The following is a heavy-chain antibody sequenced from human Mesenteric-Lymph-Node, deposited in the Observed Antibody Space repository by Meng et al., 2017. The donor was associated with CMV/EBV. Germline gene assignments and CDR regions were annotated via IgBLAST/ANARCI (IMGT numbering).Heavy chain of an antibody. CDR2: VSGGGGTT. J-gene: IGHJ4*02. CDR1: GCNSSSYS. V-gene: IGHV3-23*01. D-gene: IGHD3-16*01. CDR3: AKSVSLVLQAYFDF. Sequence: SGCNSSSYSMSCVRQAPGKGLEWVAGVSGGGGTTYYADSVRGRFTMSRDNSKNMLYLQMNSPRAEDTAVYYCAKSVSLVLQAYFDFWGQGTLVTVSS.